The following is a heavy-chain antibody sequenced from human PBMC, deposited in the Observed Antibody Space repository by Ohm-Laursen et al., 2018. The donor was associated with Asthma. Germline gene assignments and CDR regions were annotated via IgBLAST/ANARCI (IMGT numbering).Heavy chain of an antibody. V-gene: IGHV3-30*03. CDR2: ISYDGSNK. J-gene: IGHJ4*02. D-gene: IGHD7-27*01. CDR3: ARVKYLTGCFDY. Sequence: SLRLSCAASGFTFSSYGMHWVRQAPGKGLEWVAVISYDGSNKYYADSVKGRFTISRDNSKNTLYLQMNSLRAEDTAVYYCARVKYLTGCFDYWGQGTLVTVSS. CDR1: GFTFSSYG.